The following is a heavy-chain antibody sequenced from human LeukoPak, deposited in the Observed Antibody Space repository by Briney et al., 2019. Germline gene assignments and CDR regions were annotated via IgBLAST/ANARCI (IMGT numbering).Heavy chain of an antibody. V-gene: IGHV3-33*01. CDR2: MWYDGSKE. Sequence: GGSLRLSCAASGFTLSSHGMHWVRQAPGKGLEWVAGMWYDGSKEDYADSVKGRSTISRDMSKNTLNLQMNSLRVEDTAMFYCARDLSFGSLDFRGQGTLVTVSS. D-gene: IGHD1-26*01. CDR1: GFTLSSHG. CDR3: ARDLSFGSLDF. J-gene: IGHJ4*02.